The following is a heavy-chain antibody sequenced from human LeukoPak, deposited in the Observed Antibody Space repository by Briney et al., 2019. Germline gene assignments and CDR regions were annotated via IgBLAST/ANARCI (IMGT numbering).Heavy chain of an antibody. CDR1: GVTFSSYA. J-gene: IGHJ4*02. D-gene: IGHD3-10*01. V-gene: IGHV3-23*01. CDR2: ISGSGGST. CDR3: AKDWVLSMVRGVITPR. Sequence: PGRSLRLSCAASGVTFSSYAMSWVRQAAGKGQEWVSAISGSGGSTYYADSVKGRFTISRDNSKNTLYLQMNSLRAEDTAVYYCAKDWVLSMVRGVITPRWGQGTLFTVSS.